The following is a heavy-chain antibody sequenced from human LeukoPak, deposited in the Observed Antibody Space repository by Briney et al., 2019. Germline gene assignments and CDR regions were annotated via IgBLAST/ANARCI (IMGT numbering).Heavy chain of an antibody. J-gene: IGHJ6*03. CDR3: ARVRGAGYMDV. D-gene: IGHD3-16*01. Sequence: ASVKVSCKASGYTFISYGTNWVRQAPGQGLEWMAYISPHKDRSHYAQNFQGRVAMTTDTSTTTAYMELSSLRSDDTAIYYCARVRGAGYMDVWGNGTTVIISS. V-gene: IGHV1-18*04. CDR2: ISPHKDRS. CDR1: GYTFISYG.